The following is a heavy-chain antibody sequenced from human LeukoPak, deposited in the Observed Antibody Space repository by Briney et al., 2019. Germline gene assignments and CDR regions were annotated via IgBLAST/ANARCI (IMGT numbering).Heavy chain of an antibody. D-gene: IGHD6-13*01. J-gene: IGHJ5*02. CDR2: IIPIFGTA. CDR1: GGTFSSYA. Sequence: SVKGSCKASGGTFSSYAISWVRQAPGQGLEWMGGIIPIFGTANYAQKFQGRVTITTDESTSTAYMELSSLRSEDTAVYYCAREGGGGSSWSNWFDPWGQGTLVTVSS. V-gene: IGHV1-69*05. CDR3: AREGGGGSSWSNWFDP.